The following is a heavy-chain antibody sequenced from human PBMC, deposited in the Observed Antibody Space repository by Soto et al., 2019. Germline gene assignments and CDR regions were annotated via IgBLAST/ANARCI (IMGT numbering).Heavy chain of an antibody. J-gene: IGHJ4*02. CDR1: GFTFSSYA. Sequence: EVHLLESGGGSEQPGGSLRLSCAASGFTFSSYAMSWVRQAPGKGLEWVSSIGVSGSTYYEDSVKGRFSISRDNSKNTVYLQMNSLRDEDTAVYFCAKNYYFDSWGQGTLVTVSA. V-gene: IGHV3-23*01. CDR3: AKNYYFDS. CDR2: IGVSGST.